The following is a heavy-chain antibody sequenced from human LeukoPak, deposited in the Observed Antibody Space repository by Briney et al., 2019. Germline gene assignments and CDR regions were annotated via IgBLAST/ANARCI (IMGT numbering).Heavy chain of an antibody. V-gene: IGHV3-53*01. CDR1: GFIVSNNY. CDR3: GRVSVAGWLPIDY. CDR2: IYSAGPT. J-gene: IGHJ4*02. D-gene: IGHD5-12*01. Sequence: GGSLRLSCAASGFIVSNNYMTWVRQAPGKGLEWLSIIYSAGPTDYADSVKGRFAISRDDSRNTVYLQMNSLTAEDTAVYYCGRVSVAGWLPIDYWGQGILVTV.